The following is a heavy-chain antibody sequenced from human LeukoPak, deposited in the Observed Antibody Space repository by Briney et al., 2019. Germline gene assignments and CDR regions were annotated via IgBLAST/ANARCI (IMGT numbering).Heavy chain of an antibody. D-gene: IGHD1-7*01. CDR1: GGTFSSYA. Sequence: SVKVSCKASGGTFSSYAISWVRQAPGQGLEWMGGIIPIFGTANYAQKFQGRVTITADESTSTAYMELSSLRSEDTAVYYCARGNYAPPYYYYYMDVWGKGTTVTVSS. V-gene: IGHV1-69*13. CDR2: IIPIFGTA. J-gene: IGHJ6*03. CDR3: ARGNYAPPYYYYYMDV.